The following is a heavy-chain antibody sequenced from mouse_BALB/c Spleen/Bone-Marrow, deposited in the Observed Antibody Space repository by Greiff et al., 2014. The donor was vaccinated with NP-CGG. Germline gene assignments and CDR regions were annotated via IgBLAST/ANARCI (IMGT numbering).Heavy chain of an antibody. CDR3: TRKGPYSSGYPAWFAY. V-gene: IGHV1S81*02. CDR1: GYTFTIYY. Sequence: VQLQQSGAELVKPGASVKLSCKASGYTFTIYYMFWVKQRPGQGLEWIGEINPSNGGTNFNEKFKSKATLTVDKSSSTAYMQLSSLTSEDSAVYYCTRKGPYSSGYPAWFAYWGQGTLVTVSA. J-gene: IGHJ3*01. CDR2: INPSNGGT. D-gene: IGHD3-1*01.